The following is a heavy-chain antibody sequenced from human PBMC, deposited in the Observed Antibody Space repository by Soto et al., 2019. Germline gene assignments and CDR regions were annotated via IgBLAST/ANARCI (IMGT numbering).Heavy chain of an antibody. V-gene: IGHV3-30-3*01. Sequence: SLRLSCAASGFTFSSYTMHWVRQTPGRGLEWVADISYDGGDKYYADSVKGRFTISRDNSKNTLYLQMNSLRAEDTSVYYCAREYSLAVVAPGSWGQGILVTVSS. CDR1: GFTFSSYT. J-gene: IGHJ4*02. CDR2: ISYDGGDK. CDR3: AREYSLAVVAPGS. D-gene: IGHD3-22*01.